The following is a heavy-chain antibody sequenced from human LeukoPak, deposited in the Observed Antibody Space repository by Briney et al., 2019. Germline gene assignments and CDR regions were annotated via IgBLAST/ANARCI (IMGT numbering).Heavy chain of an antibody. D-gene: IGHD2-2*01. V-gene: IGHV1-8*01. CDR3: ARGARVVVPAAPYYFDY. CDR2: MNPNSGNT. J-gene: IGHJ4*02. Sequence: AASVKVSCKASGYTFTSYDINRVRQATGQGLEWMGWMNPNSGNTGYAQKFQGRVTMTRNTSISTAYMELSSLRSEDTAVYYCARGARVVVPAAPYYFDYWGQGTLVTVSS. CDR1: GYTFTSYD.